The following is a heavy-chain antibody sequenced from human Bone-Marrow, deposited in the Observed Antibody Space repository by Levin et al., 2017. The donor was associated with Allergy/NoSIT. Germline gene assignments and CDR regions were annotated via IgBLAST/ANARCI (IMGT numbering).Heavy chain of an antibody. CDR2: TYYRSKWYN. V-gene: IGHV6-1*01. CDR1: GDSVSSNSVA. D-gene: IGHD4/OR15-4a*01. J-gene: IGHJ4*02. Sequence: SETLSLTCAISGDSVSSNSVAWNWIRQSPSRGLEWLGRTYYRSKWYNDYAISVKSRITINPDTSKNQFSLQLSSVTPEDTAVYYCARDGLTEFDYWGQGTLVSVSS. CDR3: ARDGLTEFDY.